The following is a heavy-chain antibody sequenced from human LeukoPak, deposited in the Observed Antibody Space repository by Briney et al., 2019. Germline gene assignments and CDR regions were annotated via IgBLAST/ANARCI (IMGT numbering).Heavy chain of an antibody. CDR1: GFTFSYYS. D-gene: IGHD6-13*01. J-gene: IGHJ6*03. Sequence: VESLRLSCAASGFTFSYYSMNWVRQAPGRGLEWVSCISSSSSLIFYSDSVRGRFTISRDNAKNLLYLHMNNLRVEDTAVYYCAKVDRGDYSSSPVPYYNYYMNVWGKGTTVTVSS. CDR2: ISSSSSLI. V-gene: IGHV3-21*01. CDR3: AKVDRGDYSSSPVPYYNYYMNV.